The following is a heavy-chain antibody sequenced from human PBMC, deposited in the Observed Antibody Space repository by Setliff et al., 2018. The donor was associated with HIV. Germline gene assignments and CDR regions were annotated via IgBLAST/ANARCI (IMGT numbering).Heavy chain of an antibody. CDR1: GGTFSSYA. V-gene: IGHV1-69*13. Sequence: SVKVSCKASGGTFSSYAISWVRQAPGQGLEWMGGIIPIFGTVKYPLKFQGRVTITADDSTSTAYMGLSSLRSEDTAVYYCADSGGGGTVSHPYYFNYWGQGTLVTVSS. CDR2: IIPIFGTV. CDR3: ADSGGGGTVSHPYYFNY. D-gene: IGHD1-1*01. J-gene: IGHJ4*02.